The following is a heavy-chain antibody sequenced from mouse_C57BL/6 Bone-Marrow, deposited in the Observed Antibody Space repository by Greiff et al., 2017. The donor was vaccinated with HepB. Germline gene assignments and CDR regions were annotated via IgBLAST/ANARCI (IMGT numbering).Heavy chain of an antibody. CDR3: ARDITTVRDYYAMDY. CDR1: GYTFTSYW. J-gene: IGHJ4*01. CDR2: INPSNGGT. Sequence: QVQLQQPGTELVKPGASVKLSCKASGYTFTSYWMHWVKQRPGQGLEWIGNINPSNGGTNYNEKFKIKATLTVDKSSSTAYMQLSSLTSEDSAVYYCARDITTVRDYYAMDYWGQGTSVTVSS. V-gene: IGHV1-53*01. D-gene: IGHD1-1*01.